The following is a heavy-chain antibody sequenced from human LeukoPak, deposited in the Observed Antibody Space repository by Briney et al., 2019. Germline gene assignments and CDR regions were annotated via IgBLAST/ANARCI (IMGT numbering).Heavy chain of an antibody. D-gene: IGHD3-10*01. V-gene: IGHV3-33*01. CDR3: ARDKVYYGSGPTSKTGMDV. J-gene: IGHJ6*02. CDR1: GFTFSSYG. CDR2: IWYDGSNK. Sequence: SGGSLRLSCAASGFTFSSYGMHWVRQAPGKGLEWVAVIWYDGSNKYYADSVKGRFTISRDNSKNTLYLQMNSLRAEDTAVYYCARDKVYYGSGPTSKTGMDVWGQGTTVTVSS.